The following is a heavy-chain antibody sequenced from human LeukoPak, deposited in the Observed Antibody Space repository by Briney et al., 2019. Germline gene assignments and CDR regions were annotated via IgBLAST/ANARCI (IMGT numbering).Heavy chain of an antibody. CDR2: IYHSGST. J-gene: IGHJ5*02. V-gene: IGHV4-30-2*01. Sequence: PSQTLSLTCAVSGGSISSGGYSWSWIRQPPGKGLEWLGEIYHSGSTNYNPSLKSRVTISVDKSKNQFSLKLSSVTAADTAVYYCARDTHYYGSGSYFWFDPWGQGTLVTVSS. CDR1: GGSISSGGYS. CDR3: ARDTHYYGSGSYFWFDP. D-gene: IGHD3-10*01.